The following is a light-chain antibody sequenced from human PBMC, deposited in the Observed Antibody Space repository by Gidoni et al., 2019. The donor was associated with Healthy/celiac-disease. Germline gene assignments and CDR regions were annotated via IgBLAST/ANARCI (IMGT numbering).Light chain of an antibody. Sequence: DIQMTQSPSSLSTSVGDRVTITCRACQCIRKYLAGYQQKPGKVPKLLIYAASSLQSGGPSRFSGSGSGTDFTLTIISLQPEDVATYYCQKYNNALTLTFGGGTKVEIK. J-gene: IGKJ4*02. CDR2: AAS. V-gene: IGKV1-27*01. CDR1: QCIRKY. CDR3: QKYNNALTLT.